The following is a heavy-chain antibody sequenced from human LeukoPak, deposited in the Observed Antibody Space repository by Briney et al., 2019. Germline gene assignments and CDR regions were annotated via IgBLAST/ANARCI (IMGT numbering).Heavy chain of an antibody. D-gene: IGHD2-2*01. J-gene: IGHJ1*01. Sequence: GGSLRLSCAASEFTFSRYAMSWVRQAPWKGLEWVSAISGNGGSTYYTDSVKGRFTISRDNSKNTLYLQINSLRAEDTAVYYCATDFQYVQPEFFRHWRQGTLVAVSS. CDR3: ATDFQYVQPEFFRH. V-gene: IGHV3-23*01. CDR1: EFTFSRYA. CDR2: ISGNGGST.